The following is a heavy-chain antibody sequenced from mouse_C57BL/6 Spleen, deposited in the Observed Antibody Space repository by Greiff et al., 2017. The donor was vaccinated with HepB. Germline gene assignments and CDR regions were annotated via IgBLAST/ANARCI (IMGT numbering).Heavy chain of an antibody. CDR2: IRSKSSNYAT. V-gene: IGHV10-3*01. CDR3: VSHYDYDSYYAMDY. Sequence: EVQLVESGGGLVQPKGSLKLSCAASGFTFNTYAMHWVRQAPGKGLEWVARIRSKSSNYATYYADSVKDRFTISRDDSQSMLYLQMNNLKTEDTAMYYCVSHYDYDSYYAMDYWGQGTSVTVSS. CDR1: GFTFNTYA. J-gene: IGHJ4*01. D-gene: IGHD2-4*01.